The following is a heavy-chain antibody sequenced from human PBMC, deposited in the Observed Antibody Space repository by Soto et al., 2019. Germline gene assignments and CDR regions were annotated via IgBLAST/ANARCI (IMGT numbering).Heavy chain of an antibody. CDR2: VNPSGGTT. J-gene: IGHJ6*02. D-gene: IGHD2-2*01. Sequence: ASVKVSCKASGYTFTKYYRHWVRQAPGQGPEWMGVVNPSGGTTTYAQKFQGRVTMTSDTSTSTVYMELSSLRYEDTAVYYCARETIVVAPGDYYDGMPVRGQGTTVTVSS. CDR3: ARETIVVAPGDYYDGMPV. CDR1: GYTFTKYY. V-gene: IGHV1-46*01.